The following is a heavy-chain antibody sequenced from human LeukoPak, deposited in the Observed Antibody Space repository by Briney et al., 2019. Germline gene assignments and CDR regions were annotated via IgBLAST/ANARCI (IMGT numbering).Heavy chain of an antibody. CDR1: GFTLSFYS. CDR2: ISSRSSYI. J-gene: IGHJ6*02. V-gene: IGHV3-21*01. Sequence: GGSLRLSCAASGFTLSFYSMNWVRQAPGKGLEWVSFISSRSSYIYYADSLKGRFTISRDNAKNSLYLQMNSLRAEDTVVYYCARDMKAYDSSYGMDVWGQGTTATVSS. CDR3: ARDMKAYDSSYGMDV. D-gene: IGHD3-22*01.